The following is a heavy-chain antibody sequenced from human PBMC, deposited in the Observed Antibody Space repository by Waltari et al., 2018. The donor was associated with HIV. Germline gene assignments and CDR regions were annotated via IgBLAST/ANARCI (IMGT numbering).Heavy chain of an antibody. Sequence: QVQLQESGPGLVKPSQTLSLTCSVSGFSISSGPYYWSWIRQFPGEGLEWIGYIDYSGGPTYNPSLGRRVTISIDTSNNQWSLRLSSVSAADTAVYYCAIDYRSPSGSYHYYGMDVWGQGTRVTVSS. CDR3: AIDYRSPSGSYHYYGMDV. CDR2: IDYSGGP. D-gene: IGHD3-10*01. CDR1: GFSISSGPYY. V-gene: IGHV4-31*03. J-gene: IGHJ6*02.